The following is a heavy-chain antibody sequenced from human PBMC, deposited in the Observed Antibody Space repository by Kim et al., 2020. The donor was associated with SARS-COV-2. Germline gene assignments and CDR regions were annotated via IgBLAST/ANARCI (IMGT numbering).Heavy chain of an antibody. CDR3: TRVNPIAGGWYDAFDI. D-gene: IGHD6-19*01. CDR1: GFTFSGST. J-gene: IGHJ3*02. Sequence: GGSLRLSCAASGFTFSGSTMHWVRQASGKGLEWVGRIRSKANSYATAYAASVKNRFTISRDDSKNTAYLQMNSLKTEDTAVDYCTRVNPIAGGWYDAFDIWGQGTMVTVSS. V-gene: IGHV3-73*01. CDR2: IRSKANSYAT.